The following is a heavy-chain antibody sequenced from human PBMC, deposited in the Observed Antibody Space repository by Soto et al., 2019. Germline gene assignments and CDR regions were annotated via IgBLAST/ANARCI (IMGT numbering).Heavy chain of an antibody. CDR1: GYTFTSYD. CDR3: ARDPVLRYFDPLGMDV. D-gene: IGHD3-9*01. CDR2: MNPNSGNT. V-gene: IGHV1-8*01. J-gene: IGHJ6*02. Sequence: QVQLVQSGAEVKKPGASVKVSCKASGYTFTSYDINWVRQATGQGLEWMGWMNPNSGNTGYAQKFQGRVTMTRNTSISTAYMELSSLRSEDTAVYYCARDPVLRYFDPLGMDVWGQGTTVTVSS.